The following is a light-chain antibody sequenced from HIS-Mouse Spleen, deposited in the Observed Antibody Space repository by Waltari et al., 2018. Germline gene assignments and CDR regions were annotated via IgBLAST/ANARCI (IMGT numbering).Light chain of an antibody. J-gene: IGLJ1*01. CDR2: DVS. CDR3: CSYAGSYTFPYV. V-gene: IGLV2-11*01. CDR1: SSDVGGYNY. Sequence: QSALTQPRSVSGSPGQSVTISCTGTSSDVGGYNYVSWYQQHQGKAPKLMIYDVSKRPSGVPDRFSGSKSGNTASLTISGLQAEDEADYYCCSYAGSYTFPYVFGTGTKVTVL.